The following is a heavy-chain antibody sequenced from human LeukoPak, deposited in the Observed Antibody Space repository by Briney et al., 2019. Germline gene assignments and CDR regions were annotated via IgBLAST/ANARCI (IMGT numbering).Heavy chain of an antibody. D-gene: IGHD6-19*01. V-gene: IGHV4-34*01. CDR3: ARRSGWSVY. CDR2: INHSGST. Sequence: SETLSLTCAVYGGSFSGYYWSWIRQPPGKGLEWIGEINHSGSTNYNPSLKSRVTISVDTSKNQFSLKLSSVTAADTAVYYCARRSGWSVYWSQGTLVTVSS. CDR1: GGSFSGYY. J-gene: IGHJ4*02.